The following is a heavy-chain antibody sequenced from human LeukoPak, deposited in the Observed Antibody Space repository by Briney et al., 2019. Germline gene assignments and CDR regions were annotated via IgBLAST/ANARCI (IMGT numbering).Heavy chain of an antibody. CDR1: GFTFGNYA. CDR3: AKGSYCSTSNCYLGY. J-gene: IGHJ4*02. V-gene: IGHV3-23*01. D-gene: IGHD2-2*01. Sequence: GGSLRLSCAASGFTFGNYAMTWVRQAPGKGLEWVSAISGDGVTTYYADSVKGRFIISRDNSKITLYLQLNSLRADDTAVYYCAKGSYCSTSNCYLGYWGQGTLLTVSS. CDR2: ISGDGVTT.